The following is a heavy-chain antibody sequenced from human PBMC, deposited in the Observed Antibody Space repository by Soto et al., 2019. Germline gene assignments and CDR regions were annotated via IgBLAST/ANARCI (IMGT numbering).Heavy chain of an antibody. J-gene: IGHJ6*02. CDR1: GDSVSTNIAA. CDR2: TLYRSSKWYN. D-gene: IGHD1-7*01. Sequence: SQTLSLTCAISGDSVSTNIAAWSWIRQSPPRGLEWLGRTLYRSSKWYNEYAVSVKSRMTINPDTSKNQFSLQLNSVTPEDTAVYYCARDAAPTLNYPHGMDVWGQGTAVTVSS. CDR3: ARDAAPTLNYPHGMDV. V-gene: IGHV6-1*01.